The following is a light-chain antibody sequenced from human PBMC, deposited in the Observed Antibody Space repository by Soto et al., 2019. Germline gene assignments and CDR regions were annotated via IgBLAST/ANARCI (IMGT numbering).Light chain of an antibody. CDR2: NVA. CDR1: SSDVGGHNY. V-gene: IGLV2-14*03. Sequence: QSALTQPASVSGSPGQSITISCTGTSSDVGGHNYVSWYQQHPGKAPKLMIYNVANRASGVSNRFSGSKSGNTAFLLISGLQAEDEADYYCSSYTSSSTLVFGGGTKLTVL. J-gene: IGLJ2*01. CDR3: SSYTSSSTLV.